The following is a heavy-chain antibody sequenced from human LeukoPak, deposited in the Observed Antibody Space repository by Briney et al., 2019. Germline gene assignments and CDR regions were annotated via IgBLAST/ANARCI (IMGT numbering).Heavy chain of an antibody. Sequence: GGSLRLSCAASGFTVSSIHMVWVRQAPGKGLEWVSVTYTGGNSYYADSVKGRFIISRDISKNTLYLQMNSLRAEDSALYYCARGGRGSAAVVAPRSFDIWGQGTMVAVSS. CDR1: GFTVSSIH. CDR2: TYTGGNS. D-gene: IGHD3-22*01. J-gene: IGHJ3*02. CDR3: ARGGRGSAAVVAPRSFDI. V-gene: IGHV3-53*01.